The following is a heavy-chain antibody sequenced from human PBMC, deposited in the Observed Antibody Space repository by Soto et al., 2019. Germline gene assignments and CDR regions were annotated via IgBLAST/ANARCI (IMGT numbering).Heavy chain of an antibody. D-gene: IGHD1-26*01. V-gene: IGHV3-11*06. CDR1: GFTFSDYY. CDR2: ISSSSSYT. CDR3: ARDRGMGELLLDY. J-gene: IGHJ4*02. Sequence: QVQLLESGGGLVKPGGSLRLSCAASGFTFSDYYMSWIRQAPGKGLEGVSYISSSSSYTNYADSVKGRFTISRDNAKNSLYLQMNSLRAEDTAVYYCARDRGMGELLLDYWGQGTLVTVSS.